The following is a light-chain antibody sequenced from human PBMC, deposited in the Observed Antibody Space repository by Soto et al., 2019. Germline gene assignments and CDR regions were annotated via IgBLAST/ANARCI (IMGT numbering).Light chain of an antibody. V-gene: IGKV1-5*01. J-gene: IGKJ1*01. CDR1: QTSISW. CDR2: DAA. Sequence: DLQMTQSPSTLSASVGDRVTITCRASQTSISWLAWYQQKPGKAPNLLIYDAASLESGVPSRFSGSGSGTEFSLTISSLQPDDLATYYCQQYNSYLWTFGQGTKV. CDR3: QQYNSYLWT.